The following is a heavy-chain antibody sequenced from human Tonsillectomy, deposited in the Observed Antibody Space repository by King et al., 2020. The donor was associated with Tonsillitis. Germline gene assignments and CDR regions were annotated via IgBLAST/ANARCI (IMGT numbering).Heavy chain of an antibody. CDR3: ARDPVEMSTIPSWYFDL. CDR2: TTASGGTT. D-gene: IGHD5-24*01. V-gene: IGHV3-23*04. Sequence: VQLVESGGGLVQPGGSLRLSCAAFGFTFRNYAMSWVRQSPEKGLEWVSATTASGGTTYYADSVTGRLTISRDNSKNTLYLQMKSLRAEDTAVYYCARDPVEMSTIPSWYFDLWGRGTLVTVSS. CDR1: GFTFRNYA. J-gene: IGHJ2*01.